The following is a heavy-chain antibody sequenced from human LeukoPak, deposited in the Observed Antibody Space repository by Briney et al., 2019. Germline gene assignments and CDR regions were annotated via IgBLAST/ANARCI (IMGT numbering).Heavy chain of an antibody. CDR3: ARDRDKEPDY. J-gene: IGHJ4*02. D-gene: IGHD1-14*01. V-gene: IGHV3-30*04. CDR2: ISYDGSNK. CDR1: GFTFSSYA. Sequence: GGSLRLSCAASGFTFSSYAMHWVRQAPGKGLEWVAVISYDGSNKYYADSVKGRFTISGDNSKNTLSLQMNSLTAQDTAVYYCARDRDKEPDYWGQGTLVTVSS.